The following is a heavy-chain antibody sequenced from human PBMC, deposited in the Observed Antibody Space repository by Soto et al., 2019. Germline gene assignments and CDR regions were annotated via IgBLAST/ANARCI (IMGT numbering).Heavy chain of an antibody. D-gene: IGHD3-22*01. Sequence: SVTVSCKASGGTFSSYAISWVRQAPGQGLEWMGGIIPIFGTANYAQKFQGRVTITADESTSTAYMELSSLRSEDTAVYYWARVSGSGYRTLYYFDYWGQGTLVTVSS. CDR3: ARVSGSGYRTLYYFDY. J-gene: IGHJ4*02. CDR2: IIPIFGTA. V-gene: IGHV1-69*13. CDR1: GGTFSSYA.